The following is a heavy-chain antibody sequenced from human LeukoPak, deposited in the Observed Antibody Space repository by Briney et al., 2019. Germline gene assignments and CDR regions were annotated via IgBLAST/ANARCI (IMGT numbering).Heavy chain of an antibody. Sequence: PGRSLRLSCAASGFTFSSYGMSWVRQAPGKGLEWVSAISGSGGSTYYADSVKGRFAISRDNSKNTLYLQMNSLRAEDTAVYYCARGSWRFDYGDSGFDPWGQGTLVTVSS. J-gene: IGHJ5*02. D-gene: IGHD4-17*01. CDR3: ARGSWRFDYGDSGFDP. CDR2: ISGSGGST. CDR1: GFTFSSYG. V-gene: IGHV3-23*01.